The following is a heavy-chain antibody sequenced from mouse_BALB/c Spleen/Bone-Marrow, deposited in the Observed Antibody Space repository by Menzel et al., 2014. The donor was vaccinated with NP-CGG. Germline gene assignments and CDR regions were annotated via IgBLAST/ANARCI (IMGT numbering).Heavy chain of an antibody. CDR3: ARRLRDH. Sequence: LQQCGGELVRPGTSVRVSCRASGYAFTNHLIEWLKQRLGQGLEWIGAINPGGGDIILYEKFKGKATLTADKSSSTAYMQLIRLTSDNSAVNFCARRLRDHWAQGPTLTDYS. CDR1: GYAFTNHL. D-gene: IGHD6-5*01. J-gene: IGHJ2*01. CDR2: INPGGGDI. V-gene: IGHV1-54*01.